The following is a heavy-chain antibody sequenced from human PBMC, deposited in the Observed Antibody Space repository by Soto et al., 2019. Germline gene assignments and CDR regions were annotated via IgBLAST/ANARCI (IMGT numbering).Heavy chain of an antibody. CDR2: IKSINHGGTT. CDR1: GVNFVHLW. CDR3: TTARPLTGGGVIAT. V-gene: IGHV3-15*01. D-gene: IGHD3-16*02. J-gene: IGHJ3*01. Sequence: EVQLVESGGGLVKPGGSLRLSCAASGVNFVHLWMTWVRQAPGKGLEWVGRIKSINHGGTTDYAAPVKGRVTISRNDSKNTMYLQLNSLKTEDTGVYYCTTARPLTGGGVIATWGQGTMVTVSS.